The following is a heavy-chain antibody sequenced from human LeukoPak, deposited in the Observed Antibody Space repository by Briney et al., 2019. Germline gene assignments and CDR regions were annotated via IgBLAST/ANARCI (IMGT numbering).Heavy chain of an antibody. CDR2: INHSGST. CDR1: GGSFSGYY. V-gene: IGHV4-34*01. Sequence: PSETLSLTCAVYGGSFSGYYWSWIRQPPGKGLEWIGEINHSGSTNYNPSLKSRVTISVDTSKNQFSLKLSSVTAADTAVYYCARGGHCSSTSCPDEHFDYWGQGTLVTVSS. CDR3: ARGGHCSSTSCPDEHFDY. D-gene: IGHD2-2*01. J-gene: IGHJ4*02.